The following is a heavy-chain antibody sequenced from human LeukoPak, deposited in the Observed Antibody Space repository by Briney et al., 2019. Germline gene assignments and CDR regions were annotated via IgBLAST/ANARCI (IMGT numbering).Heavy chain of an antibody. Sequence: SEILSLICAVYGGSFSGYYWSWIRQPPGKGLEWIGEINHSGSTNYNPSLKSRVTISVDTSKNQFSLKLSSVTAADTAVYYCARGRMILWFGLRNAVDSWGQGTLVTVSS. J-gene: IGHJ4*02. D-gene: IGHD3-10*01. CDR3: ARGRMILWFGLRNAVDS. CDR1: GGSFSGYY. V-gene: IGHV4-34*01. CDR2: INHSGST.